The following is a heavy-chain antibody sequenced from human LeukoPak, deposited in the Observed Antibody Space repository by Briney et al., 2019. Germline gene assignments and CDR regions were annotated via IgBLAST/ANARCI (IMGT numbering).Heavy chain of an antibody. D-gene: IGHD5-12*01. Sequence: GGSLRLSCAASGFTFSSYAMSWVRQAPGKGLEWVSGISSSGGSTYYADSVKGRFTNSRDNSKNTLYLQMNSLRAEDTAVYYCAKDSYSAYDSDAFDIWGQGTMVTVSS. V-gene: IGHV3-23*01. J-gene: IGHJ3*02. CDR3: AKDSYSAYDSDAFDI. CDR2: ISSSGGST. CDR1: GFTFSSYA.